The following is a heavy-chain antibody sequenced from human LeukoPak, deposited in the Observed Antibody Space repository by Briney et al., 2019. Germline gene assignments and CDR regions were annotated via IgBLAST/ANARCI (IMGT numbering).Heavy chain of an antibody. CDR3: AKLEWDPKTPFDY. CDR2: ISGSGGST. Sequence: PGGSLRLSCAASGFTFSSYAMSWVRQPPGKGLEWVSAISGSGGSTYYADSVKGRLTISRDNSKNTLYLQMNSLRAEDTAVYYCAKLEWDPKTPFDYWGQGTLVTVSS. J-gene: IGHJ4*02. V-gene: IGHV3-23*01. D-gene: IGHD1-26*01. CDR1: GFTFSSYA.